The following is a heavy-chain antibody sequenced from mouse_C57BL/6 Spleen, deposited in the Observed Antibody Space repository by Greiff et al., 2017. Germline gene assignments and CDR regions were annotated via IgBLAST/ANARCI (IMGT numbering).Heavy chain of an antibody. J-gene: IGHJ3*01. V-gene: IGHV1-15*01. CDR1: GYTFTDYE. CDR2: IDPETGGT. CDR3: IRNSPYAY. D-gene: IGHD2-1*01. Sequence: QVQLQQSGAELVRPGASVTLSCKASGYTFTDYEMHWVKQTPVHGLEWIGAIDPETGGTAYNQKFKGKAILTADKSSSTAYMELRSLTSEDYAVYYCIRNSPYAYGGQGTLVTVSA.